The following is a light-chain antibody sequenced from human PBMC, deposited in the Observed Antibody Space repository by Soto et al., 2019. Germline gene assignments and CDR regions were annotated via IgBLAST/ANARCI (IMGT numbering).Light chain of an antibody. V-gene: IGKV1-27*01. CDR1: QGIKNY. J-gene: IGKJ2*01. Sequence: DIQVTQYPSSLSASVGDRVTITCRASQGIKNYLAWYQQKPGEIPKLLIYAASTLESGIPPRFSGSGSGTDFTLTINTLEADDSATYFCQHYNGYPYTFGPGTKVDIK. CDR3: QHYNGYPYT. CDR2: AAS.